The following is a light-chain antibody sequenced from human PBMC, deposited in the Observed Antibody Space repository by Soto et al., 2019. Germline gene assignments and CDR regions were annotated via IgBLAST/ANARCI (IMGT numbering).Light chain of an antibody. Sequence: DIQMTQSPSTLSASVGDRVIITCRASQSVSGWLAWYQQKPGKAPKLLIFDASSLESGVPSRFSGSGSGTEFTLTISSLQPDDFAAYYCQQYNNYLTFGQGTKVDIK. V-gene: IGKV1-5*01. J-gene: IGKJ1*01. CDR1: QSVSGW. CDR3: QQYNNYLT. CDR2: DAS.